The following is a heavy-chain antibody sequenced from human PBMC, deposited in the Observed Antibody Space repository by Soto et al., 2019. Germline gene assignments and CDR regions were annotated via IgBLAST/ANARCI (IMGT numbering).Heavy chain of an antibody. CDR1: GDTVSSNDAA. CDR2: TYYRSKWFH. CDR3: AKDPNGDYVGAFDG. Sequence: SQTLSLTCAISGDTVSSNDAAWNWIRQSPSRGLEWLGRTYYRSKWFHDYAESVKSRIALHPDTSKNQFSLQLNSVTPEDTAVYYCAKDPNGDYVGAFDGWGQGAMVTVSS. J-gene: IGHJ3*01. D-gene: IGHD4-17*01. V-gene: IGHV6-1*01.